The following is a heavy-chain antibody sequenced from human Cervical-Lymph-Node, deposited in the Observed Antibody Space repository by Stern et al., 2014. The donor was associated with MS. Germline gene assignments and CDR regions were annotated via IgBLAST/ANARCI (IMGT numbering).Heavy chain of an antibody. V-gene: IGHV1-69*01. Sequence: VQLEESGAEVKKPGSSVKVSCKASGGTFSNDVINWVRQGPGQGLDWMGGVIPTFGTTKYAQRFQGRVKITADESMSTAYMELSSLRSEDTALYYCATTFRWGQGTLITVSS. D-gene: IGHD3-16*01. CDR1: GGTFSNDV. J-gene: IGHJ4*02. CDR2: VIPTFGTT. CDR3: ATTFR.